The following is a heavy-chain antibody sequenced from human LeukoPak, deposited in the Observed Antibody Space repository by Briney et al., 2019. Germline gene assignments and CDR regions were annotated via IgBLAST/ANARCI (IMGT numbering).Heavy chain of an antibody. D-gene: IGHD1-1*01. CDR3: ARHKQLEPGAFDI. CDR1: GYSISSGYY. V-gene: IGHV4-38-2*02. Sequence: PSETLSLTCTVSGYSISSGYYWSWIRQPPGKGLEWIGEINHSGSTNYNPSLKSRVTISVDTSKNQFSLKLSSVTAADTAVYYCARHKQLEPGAFDIWGQGTMVTVSS. CDR2: INHSGST. J-gene: IGHJ3*02.